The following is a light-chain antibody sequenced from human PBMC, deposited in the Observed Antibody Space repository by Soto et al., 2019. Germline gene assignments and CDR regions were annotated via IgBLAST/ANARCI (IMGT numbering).Light chain of an antibody. CDR1: QSVSSN. CDR2: GAS. CDR3: QQYNNWPPYT. Sequence: EIVMTQSPATLSVSPGERDTLSCRASQSVSSNLAWYQQKPGQAPRLLIYGASIRATGSPARFSGSGSGTEFTLTISSLQSEDFAVYYCQQYNNWPPYTFGQGTQLEIK. V-gene: IGKV3D-15*01. J-gene: IGKJ2*01.